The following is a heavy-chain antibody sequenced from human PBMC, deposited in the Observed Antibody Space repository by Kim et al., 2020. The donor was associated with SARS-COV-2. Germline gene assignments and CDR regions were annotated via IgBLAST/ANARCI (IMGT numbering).Heavy chain of an antibody. D-gene: IGHD2-21*01. V-gene: IGHV1-8*01. Sequence: ASVKVSCMASGYTFTSYDINWVRQATGQGLEWMGWMNPNSGNTGYAQKFQGRVTMTRNTSISTAYMELSSLRSEDTAVYYCARGHLKSIVVVIAPRPYYYYMDVWGKGTTVTASS. CDR1: GYTFTSYD. J-gene: IGHJ6*03. CDR3: ARGHLKSIVVVIAPRPYYYYMDV. CDR2: MNPNSGNT.